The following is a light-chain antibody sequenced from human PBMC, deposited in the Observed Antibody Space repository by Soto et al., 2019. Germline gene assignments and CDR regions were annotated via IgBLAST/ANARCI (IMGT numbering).Light chain of an antibody. J-gene: IGKJ4*01. CDR2: AAS. CDR3: QHSHSTPLT. CDR1: QSVSSH. Sequence: DIQMTQSPSSLSASVGDRVTITCRASQSVSSHLNSYQQKPGKAPKLLIYAASSLQSGVPSRFSGSGSGTDFTLTISSLQPEDFATYSCQHSHSTPLTFGGGTKVEIK. V-gene: IGKV1-39*01.